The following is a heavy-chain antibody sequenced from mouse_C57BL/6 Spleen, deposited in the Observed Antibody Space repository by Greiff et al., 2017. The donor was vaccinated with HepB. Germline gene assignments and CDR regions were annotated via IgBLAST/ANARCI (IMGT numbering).Heavy chain of an antibody. CDR3: ARRLTGTGWYFDV. D-gene: IGHD4-1*01. V-gene: IGHV1-69*01. J-gene: IGHJ1*03. CDR2: IDPSDSYT. CDR1: GYTFTSYW. Sequence: QVQLQQSGAELVMPGASVKLSCKASGYTFTSYWMHWVKQRPGQGLEWIGEIDPSDSYTNYNQKFKGKSTLTVDKSSRTAYMQLSSLTSEDSAVYYCARRLTGTGWYFDVWGTGTTVTVSS.